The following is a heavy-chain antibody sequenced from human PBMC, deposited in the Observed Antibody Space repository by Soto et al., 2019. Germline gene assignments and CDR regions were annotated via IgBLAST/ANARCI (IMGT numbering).Heavy chain of an antibody. Sequence: QVKLVQSGAEVKKPGASVKVSCKASGYTFTSYGISWVRQAPGQGLEWMGWISAYNGNTNYAQTLQGRVTMTTDTSAITAYMELRSQRSDDTAVYYCAASSTSENWFDPWGQGTLVTVSS. CDR3: AASSTSENWFDP. CDR2: ISAYNGNT. CDR1: GYTFTSYG. D-gene: IGHD2-2*01. V-gene: IGHV1-18*01. J-gene: IGHJ5*02.